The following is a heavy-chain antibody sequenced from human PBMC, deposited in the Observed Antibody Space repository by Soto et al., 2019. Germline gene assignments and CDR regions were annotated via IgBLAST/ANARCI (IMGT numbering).Heavy chain of an antibody. Sequence: GGSLRLSWAGSGFTFSSGAMSLVRQAPGKGLEWVSAISSSGGSTYYADSVKGRSTISRDNSKNTLYLQMNSLRAEDTAVYYCAREYSSGCLDSFDSRAQGTLVTVSS. CDR1: GFTFSSGA. D-gene: IGHD6-19*01. V-gene: IGHV3-23*01. CDR3: AREYSSGCLDSFDS. CDR2: ISSSGGST. J-gene: IGHJ5*01.